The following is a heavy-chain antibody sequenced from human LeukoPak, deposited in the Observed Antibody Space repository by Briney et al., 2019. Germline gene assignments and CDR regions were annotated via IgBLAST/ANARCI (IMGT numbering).Heavy chain of an antibody. CDR3: NFYYDSSGYQAVFDY. D-gene: IGHD3-22*01. J-gene: IGHJ4*02. CDR1: GYTFTRYY. V-gene: IGHV1-2*06. CDR2: INPNSGCT. Sequence: ASVKVSCKASGYTFTRYYMHWVRQAPGQGLEWMGRINPNSGCTNYAQKFQGRVTMTRDTSISTAYMELSRLRSDDTAVYYCNFYYDSSGYQAVFDYWGQGTLVTVSS.